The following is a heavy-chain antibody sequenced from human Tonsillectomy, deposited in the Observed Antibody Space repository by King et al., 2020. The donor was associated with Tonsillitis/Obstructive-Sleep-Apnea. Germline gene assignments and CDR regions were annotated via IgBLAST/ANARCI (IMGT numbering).Heavy chain of an antibody. Sequence: QLVQSGGGVVQPGRSLRLSCAASGFTFSNYAMHWVRQALGKGLEWVAVISYDGSNKNYADSVKGRFTISRDTSKNTLYLQMNSLRAEDTAVYYCARAQVGSGFYYYYYMDVWGKGTTVTVSS. CDR3: ARAQVGSGFYYYYYMDV. D-gene: IGHD3-10*01. CDR2: ISYDGSNK. J-gene: IGHJ6*03. V-gene: IGHV3-30*04. CDR1: GFTFSNYA.